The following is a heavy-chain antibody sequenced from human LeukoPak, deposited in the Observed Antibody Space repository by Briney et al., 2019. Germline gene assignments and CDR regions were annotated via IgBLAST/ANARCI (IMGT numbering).Heavy chain of an antibody. CDR1: GFDFSIYA. D-gene: IGHD3-16*01. J-gene: IGHJ6*03. CDR3: AREGDPPGFYYYHHLDV. V-gene: IGHV3-21*01. Sequence: GGSLRLSCAASGFDFSIYAIDWVRQAPGRGLEWVSSISSGSSFQNYADSVKGRFTISRDNAKNSVYLQMNRLRAEDTAVYFCAREGDPPGFYYYHHLDVGGKGTTVTVSS. CDR2: ISSGSSFQ.